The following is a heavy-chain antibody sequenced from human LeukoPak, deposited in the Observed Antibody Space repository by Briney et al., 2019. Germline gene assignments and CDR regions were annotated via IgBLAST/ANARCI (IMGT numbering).Heavy chain of an antibody. J-gene: IGHJ3*02. V-gene: IGHV1-18*01. CDR2: ARPYEDAP. CDR1: GYAFTYFG. CDR3: AKVDPPVIEGGRGEAFDI. Sequence: ASGKVSCQASGYAFTYFGITWVRHAPGQGLQWMGWARPYEDAPRYAPRFQGRVTMTTETSKNTPYMELRSLTSDDTAVHYCAKVDPPVIEGGRGEAFDIWGQGTLVTVSS. D-gene: IGHD1-26*01.